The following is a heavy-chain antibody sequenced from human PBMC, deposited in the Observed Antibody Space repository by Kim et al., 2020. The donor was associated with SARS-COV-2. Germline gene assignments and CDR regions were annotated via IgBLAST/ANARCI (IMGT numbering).Heavy chain of an antibody. V-gene: IGHV3-11*06. J-gene: IGHJ4*02. CDR3: ARVRYYDTSGYSV. D-gene: IGHD3-22*01. Sequence: NYAGAVRGRFTVSRDNGKRSLFLQMNSLRAEDTAVYYCARVRYYDTSGYSVWGQGVLVTASS.